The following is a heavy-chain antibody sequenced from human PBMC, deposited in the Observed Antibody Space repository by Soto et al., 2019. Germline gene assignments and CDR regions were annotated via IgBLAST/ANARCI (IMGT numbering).Heavy chain of an antibody. J-gene: IGHJ6*02. Sequence: KPGGSLRLSCSASGFTFSSYSMNWARQAPGKGLEWVSSISSSSSYIYYADSVKGRFTISRDNAKNSLYLQMNSLRAEDTAVYYCARDLSATRIVVVTAIYYYYYGMDVWGQGTTVTVSS. CDR3: ARDLSATRIVVVTAIYYYYYGMDV. V-gene: IGHV3-21*01. CDR2: ISSSSSYI. D-gene: IGHD2-21*02. CDR1: GFTFSSYS.